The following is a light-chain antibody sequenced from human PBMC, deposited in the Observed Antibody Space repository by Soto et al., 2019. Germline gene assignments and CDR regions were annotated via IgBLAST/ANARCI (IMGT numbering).Light chain of an antibody. V-gene: IGLV2-23*02. Sequence: QSALTQPASVSGSPGQSITISCTGTSSDFGNYNLVSWYQQHPRKVPKLILFEVNKRPSGVSGRFSGSKSGNTASLTISGLQAEDEAEYYCCSFTSSNTHVFGTGTKLTVL. CDR1: SSDFGNYNL. CDR3: CSFTSSNTHV. J-gene: IGLJ1*01. CDR2: EVN.